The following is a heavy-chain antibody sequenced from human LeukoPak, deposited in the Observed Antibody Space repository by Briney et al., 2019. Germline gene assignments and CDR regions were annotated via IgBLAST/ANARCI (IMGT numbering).Heavy chain of an antibody. D-gene: IGHD6-6*01. J-gene: IGHJ4*02. V-gene: IGHV1-8*01. Sequence: ASVKVSCKASGYTFTSYYMHWVRQATGQGLEWMGWMNPNSGNTGYAQKFQGRVTITRNTSISTAYMELSSLRSEDTAVYYCARDPPGRPYSSSSYGWGQGTLVTVSS. CDR3: ARDPPGRPYSSSSYG. CDR2: MNPNSGNT. CDR1: GYTFTSYY.